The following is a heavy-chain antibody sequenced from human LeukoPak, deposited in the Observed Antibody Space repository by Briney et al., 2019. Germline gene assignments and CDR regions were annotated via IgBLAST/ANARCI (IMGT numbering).Heavy chain of an antibody. Sequence: GASVKVSCKVSGYTLTELSMHWVRQAPGKGVEWMGGFDPEDGETIYAQKFQGRVTMTEDTSTDTAYMELSSLRSEDTAVYYCATGEPTYGSGSYPYYYYYGMDVWGQGTTVTVSS. CDR3: ATGEPTYGSGSYPYYYYYGMDV. CDR1: GYTLTELS. J-gene: IGHJ6*02. CDR2: FDPEDGET. D-gene: IGHD3-10*01. V-gene: IGHV1-24*01.